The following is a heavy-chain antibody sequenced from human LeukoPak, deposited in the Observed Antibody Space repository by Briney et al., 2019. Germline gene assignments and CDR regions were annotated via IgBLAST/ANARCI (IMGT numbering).Heavy chain of an antibody. CDR2: IYYRGNT. J-gene: IGHJ4*02. CDR3: ARLGLGATTGTDY. V-gene: IGHV4-39*01. D-gene: IGHD1-1*01. CDR1: GGSISSGSFY. Sequence: SETLSLTCTVSGGSISSGSFYWGWIRQPPGKGLEWIGSIYYRGNTYYSPSLKTRVTLSVDTSSNQFSLNLNSVTAADTAVYYCARLGLGATTGTDYWGQGTLVTVSP.